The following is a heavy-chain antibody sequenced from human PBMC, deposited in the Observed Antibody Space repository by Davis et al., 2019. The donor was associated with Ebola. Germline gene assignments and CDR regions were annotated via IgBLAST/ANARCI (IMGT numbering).Heavy chain of an antibody. V-gene: IGHV1-18*04. CDR2: INPHNNNT. D-gene: IGHD1-1*01. CDR3: ARAQFPTTSDH. CDR1: GYMFSGYG. J-gene: IGHJ4*02. Sequence: ASVKVSCKASGYMFSGYGMSWVRQAPGQGLEWMGWINPHNNNTNYGQIVQGRVTMTTDTSTSTAYMEVGSLRSDDTAVYYCARAQFPTTSDHWGQGTLVTVSS.